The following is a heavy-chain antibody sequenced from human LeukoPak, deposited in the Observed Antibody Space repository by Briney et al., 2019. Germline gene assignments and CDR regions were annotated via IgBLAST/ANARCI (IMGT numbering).Heavy chain of an antibody. CDR2: INPNSGGT. CDR3: ARGRGSGWYVGAFDI. V-gene: IGHV1-2*02. Sequence: ASVKVSCKASGYTFTGYYMHWVRQAPRQGLEWMGWINPNSGGTNYAQKFQGRVTMTRDTSISTAYMELSRLRSDDTAVYYCARGRGSGWYVGAFDIWGQGTMVTVSS. CDR1: GYTFTGYY. D-gene: IGHD6-19*01. J-gene: IGHJ3*02.